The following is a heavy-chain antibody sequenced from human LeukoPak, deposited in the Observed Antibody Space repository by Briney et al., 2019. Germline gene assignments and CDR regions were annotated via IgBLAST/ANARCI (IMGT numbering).Heavy chain of an antibody. V-gene: IGHV1-69*13. CDR3: AYSGYDVFDY. CDR1: GYTFTSYG. D-gene: IGHD5-12*01. Sequence: SVKVSCKASGYTFTSYGISWVRQAPGQGLEWMGGIIPIFGTANYAQKFQGRVTITADESTSTAYMELSSLRSEDTAVYYCAYSGYDVFDYWGQGTLVTVSS. J-gene: IGHJ4*02. CDR2: IIPIFGTA.